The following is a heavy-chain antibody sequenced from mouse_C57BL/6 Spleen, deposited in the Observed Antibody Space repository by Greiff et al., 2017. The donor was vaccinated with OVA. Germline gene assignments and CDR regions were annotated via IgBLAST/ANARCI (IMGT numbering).Heavy chain of an antibody. Sequence: VQLQQSGPELVKPGASVKMSCKASGYTFTDYNMHWVKQSHGKSLEWIGYINPNNGGTSYNQKFKGKATLTVNKSSSTAYMELRSLTSEDSAVYYCARDPIPYYGSSYDYFDYWGQVTTLTVSS. D-gene: IGHD1-1*01. CDR3: ARDPIPYYGSSYDYFDY. V-gene: IGHV1-22*01. J-gene: IGHJ2*01. CDR2: INPNNGGT. CDR1: GYTFTDYN.